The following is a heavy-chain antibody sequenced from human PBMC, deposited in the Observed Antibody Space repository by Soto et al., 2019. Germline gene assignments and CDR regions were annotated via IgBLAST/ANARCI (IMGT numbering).Heavy chain of an antibody. J-gene: IGHJ4*02. CDR3: AKDRNYPRDQFHY. CDR1: GFTFSTYA. V-gene: IGHV3-23*01. D-gene: IGHD1-7*01. Sequence: GGSLRLSCVASGFTFSTYALSWVRQAPGKGLEWVSAISANGQGIYYADSVRGRFTISRDNSKNTIFLHMDSLRAEDTAVYYCAKDRNYPRDQFHYWGQGTLVTVSS. CDR2: ISANGQGI.